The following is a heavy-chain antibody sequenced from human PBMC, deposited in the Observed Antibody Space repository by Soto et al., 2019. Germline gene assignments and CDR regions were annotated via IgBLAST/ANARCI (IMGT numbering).Heavy chain of an antibody. D-gene: IGHD3-10*01. J-gene: IGHJ4*02. CDR3: ASDNYYGSGSPF. Sequence: SETLSLTCTVSGGSISSSSYYWGWIRQPPGKGLEWIGSIYYSGSTYYNPSLKSRATISVDTSKNQFSLKLSSVTAADTAVYYCASDNYYGSGSPFWGQGTLVTVSS. CDR1: GGSISSSSYY. V-gene: IGHV4-39*01. CDR2: IYYSGST.